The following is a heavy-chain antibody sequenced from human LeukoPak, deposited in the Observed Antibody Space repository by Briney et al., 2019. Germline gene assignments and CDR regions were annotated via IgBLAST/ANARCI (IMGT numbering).Heavy chain of an antibody. V-gene: IGHV4-38-2*01. CDR2: INHSGTT. J-gene: IGHJ4*02. Sequence: SETLSLTCAVSGYSISSGYYWGWIRQPPGKGLEWIGSINHSGTTYYNPSLTSRVTISVDTSKNHFSLKVNSVTAADTAVYYCAKPQSSLSHFYDSWGQGTLVTVSS. D-gene: IGHD6-6*01. CDR1: GYSISSGYY. CDR3: AKPQSSLSHFYDS.